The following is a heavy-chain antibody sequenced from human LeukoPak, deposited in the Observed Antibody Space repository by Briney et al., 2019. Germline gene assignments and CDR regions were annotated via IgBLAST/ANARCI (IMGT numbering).Heavy chain of an antibody. CDR1: GFTFANYV. CDR3: TRDPILGAPDYFDY. J-gene: IGHJ4*02. CDR2: TSPDEGLK. D-gene: IGHD1-26*01. V-gene: IGHV3-30*04. Sequence: GGSLRLSCAASGFTFANYVTHWVRQAPGKGLEWGAVTSPDEGLKFYGDSVKGRFTISRDNSKNTMYLQMNNLRGEDTAVYYCTRDPILGAPDYFDYWGQGTLVTVSS.